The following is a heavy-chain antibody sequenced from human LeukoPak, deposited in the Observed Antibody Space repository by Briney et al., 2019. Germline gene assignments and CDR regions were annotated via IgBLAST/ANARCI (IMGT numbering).Heavy chain of an antibody. CDR3: ARDRVGAVNPDS. J-gene: IGHJ4*02. Sequence: ASVKVSCKASGYTFTGYYMHWVRQAPGQGLEWMGWINPNSGGTNYAQKFQGRVTMTRDTSISTAYMELSSLRSDDTAVYYCARDRVGAVNPDSWGQGTLVTVSS. D-gene: IGHD1-26*01. CDR2: INPNSGGT. CDR1: GYTFTGYY. V-gene: IGHV1-2*02.